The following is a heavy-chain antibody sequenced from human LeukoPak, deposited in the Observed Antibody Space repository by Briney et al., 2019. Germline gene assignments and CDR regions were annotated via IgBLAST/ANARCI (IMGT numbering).Heavy chain of an antibody. V-gene: IGHV3-23*01. CDR1: GFTFSSYA. D-gene: IGHD6-6*01. J-gene: IGHJ4*02. Sequence: QPGGSLRLSCAASGFTFSSYAMSWVRQAPGKGLEWVSAISGSGGSTYYADSVKGRFTISRDNSKNTLYLQMNSLRAEDTAVYYCARGSYSSSSADYWGQGTLVTVSA. CDR3: ARGSYSSSSADY. CDR2: ISGSGGST.